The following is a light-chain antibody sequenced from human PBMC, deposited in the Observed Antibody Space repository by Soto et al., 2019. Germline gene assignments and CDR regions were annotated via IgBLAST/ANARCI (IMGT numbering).Light chain of an antibody. CDR1: QSVVSSSTNKNY. CDR3: QQYWSTPLT. J-gene: IGKJ4*01. V-gene: IGKV4-1*01. Sequence: DIVMTQSPDSLAVSLGERAIINCKSTQSVVSSSTNKNYLAWYQQKPGQPPKLLIYWASTRESGVPDRFSGSGSGTDFILTISSLQAEDVAVYYCQQYWSTPLTFGGGTKVEIK. CDR2: WAS.